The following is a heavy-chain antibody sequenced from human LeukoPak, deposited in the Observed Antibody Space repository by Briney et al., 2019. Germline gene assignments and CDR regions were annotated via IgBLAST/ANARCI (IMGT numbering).Heavy chain of an antibody. CDR1: GCSINSYY. CDR2: VAYSGST. Sequence: PSENLSLTCTVSGCSINSYYWSWIRQLPGKGLEWIGYVAYSGSTNYNPSLKSRVTISLDTSKNQFSLKLSSVTVADTAVYYCARTVSGYYFNAWGPGTLVTVSS. J-gene: IGHJ5*02. CDR3: ARTVSGYYFNA. D-gene: IGHD5-12*01. V-gene: IGHV4-59*01.